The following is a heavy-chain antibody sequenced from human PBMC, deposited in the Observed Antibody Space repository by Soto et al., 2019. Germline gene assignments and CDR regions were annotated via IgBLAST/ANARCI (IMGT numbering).Heavy chain of an antibody. V-gene: IGHV4-34*01. CDR1: GGSFSGYY. J-gene: IGHJ6*04. CDR2: INHSGST. Sequence: PSETLSLTCAVDGGSFSGYYWSRIRQPPGKGLEWIGEINHSGSTNYNPSLKSRVTISVDTSNNQFSLKLSSVTAADTAVYYCAREYCSGGSCYLFMDVWGKGTTVT. CDR3: AREYCSGGSCYLFMDV. D-gene: IGHD2-15*01.